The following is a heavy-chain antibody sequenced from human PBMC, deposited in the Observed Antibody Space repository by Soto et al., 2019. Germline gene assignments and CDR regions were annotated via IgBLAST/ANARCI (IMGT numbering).Heavy chain of an antibody. V-gene: IGHV3-74*01. CDR2: IRGDGSST. CDR3: AREIIPVMGAIRWFDP. D-gene: IGHD3-3*01. Sequence: EVQLVESGGGLVQPGGSLRLSCVGSGFTFSSHWMHWVRQTPGKGPVWVSRIRGDGSSTAYAESVRGRFAISRDNAKNTLYLLMNNLRAEDSAVYFCAREIIPVMGAIRWFDPWGPGNPGDRLL. J-gene: IGHJ5*02. CDR1: GFTFSSHW.